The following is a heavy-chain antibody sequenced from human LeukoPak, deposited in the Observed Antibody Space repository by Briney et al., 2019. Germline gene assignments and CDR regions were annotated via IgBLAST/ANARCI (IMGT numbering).Heavy chain of an antibody. J-gene: IGHJ4*02. D-gene: IGHD2-15*01. Sequence: ASVKVSCKASGYTFTSYAMHWVRQAPGQRLEWMGWINAGNGNTKYSQKLQGRVTMTTDTSTSTAYMELRSLRSDDTAVYYCARGRWRPTTYCSLDYWGQGTLVTVSS. CDR1: GYTFTSYA. CDR2: INAGNGNT. V-gene: IGHV1-3*01. CDR3: ARGRWRPTTYCSLDY.